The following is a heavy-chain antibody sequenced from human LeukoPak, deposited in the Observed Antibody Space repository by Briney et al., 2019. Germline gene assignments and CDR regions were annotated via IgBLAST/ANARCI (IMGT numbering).Heavy chain of an antibody. J-gene: IGHJ4*02. CDR3: AVGNGDYFGPYN. D-gene: IGHD4-17*01. CDR2: INPNSGGT. CDR1: GYTFSGYY. V-gene: IGHV1-2*02. Sequence: ASVKVSCKASGYTFSGYYMHWVRQAPGQGLEWMGWINPNSGGTNYAQKFQGRVTMTRDTSISTAYMELSSLRSEDTAVYYCAVGNGDYFGPYNWGQGTLVTVSS.